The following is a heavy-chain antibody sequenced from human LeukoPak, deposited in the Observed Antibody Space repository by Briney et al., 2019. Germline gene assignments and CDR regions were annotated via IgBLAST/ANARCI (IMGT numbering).Heavy chain of an antibody. Sequence: ASLKVSCKASGYTFTSYYMHWVRQAPGQGLEWMGIINPSGGSTSYAQKFQGRVTMTRDTSTSTVYMELSSPRSEDTAVYYCARMEVYYDSSGSYYYYYGMDVWGQGTTVTVSS. J-gene: IGHJ6*02. V-gene: IGHV1-46*01. CDR2: INPSGGST. CDR3: ARMEVYYDSSGSYYYYYGMDV. CDR1: GYTFTSYY. D-gene: IGHD3-22*01.